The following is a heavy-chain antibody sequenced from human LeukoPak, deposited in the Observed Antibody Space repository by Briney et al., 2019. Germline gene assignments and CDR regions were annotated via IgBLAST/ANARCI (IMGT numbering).Heavy chain of an antibody. CDR1: GFTFSSSW. CDR2: MNGDGSTI. CDR3: VRGTSNWYGVGS. V-gene: IGHV3-74*01. D-gene: IGHD6-13*01. J-gene: IGHJ4*02. Sequence: PGGSLRLSCAASGFTFSSSWMHWVRQAPGKGLVWVSYMNGDGSTISHADSVKGRFTMSRDNAKNTLHLQMNSLRDEDTAVYFCVRGTSNWYGVGSWGRGTLVSVSS.